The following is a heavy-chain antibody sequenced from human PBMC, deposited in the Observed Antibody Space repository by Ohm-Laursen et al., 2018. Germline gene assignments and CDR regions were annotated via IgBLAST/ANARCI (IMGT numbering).Heavy chain of an antibody. Sequence: SLRLSCAASGFTFSSYEMNWVRQAPGKGLEWVSYISSSGSNIYYADSVKGRFTISRDNAKNTLFLQMGSLRPEDMAVYYCARDLGYYYGMDVWGQGTTVTVSS. CDR2: ISSSGSNI. V-gene: IGHV3-48*03. D-gene: IGHD3-10*01. J-gene: IGHJ6*02. CDR3: ARDLGYYYGMDV. CDR1: GFTFSSYE.